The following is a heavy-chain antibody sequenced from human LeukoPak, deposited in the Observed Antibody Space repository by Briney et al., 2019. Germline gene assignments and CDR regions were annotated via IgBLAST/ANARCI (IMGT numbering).Heavy chain of an antibody. CDR2: IYYSGST. CDR1: GGSISSYYY. Sequence: SETLSLTCTVSGGSISSYYYWSWIRQPPGKGLEWIGYIYYSGSTYYNPSLKSRVTISVDTSKNQFSLKLSSVTAADTAVYYCARDAFDIWGQGTMVTVSS. V-gene: IGHV4-30-4*08. J-gene: IGHJ3*02. CDR3: ARDAFDI.